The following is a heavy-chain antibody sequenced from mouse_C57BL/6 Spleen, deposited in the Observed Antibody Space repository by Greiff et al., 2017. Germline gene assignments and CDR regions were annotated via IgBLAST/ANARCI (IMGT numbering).Heavy chain of an antibody. CDR1: GYTFTSYW. CDR3: ARSGTGTEFAY. Sequence: VQLQQPGAELVRPGSSVKLSCKASGYTFTSYWMDWVKQRPGQGLEWIGNIYPSDSETHYNQKFKDKATLTVDKSSSTAYMQLSSLTSEDSAVYYCARSGTGTEFAYWGQGTLVTVSA. J-gene: IGHJ3*01. V-gene: IGHV1-61*01. D-gene: IGHD4-1*01. CDR2: IYPSDSET.